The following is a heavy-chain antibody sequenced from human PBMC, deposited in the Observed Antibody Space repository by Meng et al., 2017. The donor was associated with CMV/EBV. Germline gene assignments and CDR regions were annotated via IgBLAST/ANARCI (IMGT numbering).Heavy chain of an antibody. CDR2: IDTDGTVT. CDR3: VRDLVGNRDS. Sequence: DSGGGCVRSGAYLRLLCADSGFTFRDYWMHWGRQAPGEGPGWVSRIDTDGTVTSYAESVRGRFTISRDNSKNTLYLQMNDLRAGDSGVYYCVRDLVGNRDSWGHGTLVTVSS. V-gene: IGHV3-74*03. D-gene: IGHD1-14*01. J-gene: IGHJ5*01. CDR1: GFTFRDYW.